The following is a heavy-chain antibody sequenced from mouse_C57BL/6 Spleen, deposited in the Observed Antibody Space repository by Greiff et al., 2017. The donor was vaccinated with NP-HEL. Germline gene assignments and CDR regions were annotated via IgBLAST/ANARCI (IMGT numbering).Heavy chain of an antibody. CDR2: INPNNGGT. D-gene: IGHD3-2*02. J-gene: IGHJ4*01. CDR3: ARSGSGYGAMDY. CDR1: GYTFTDYY. Sequence: EVQLQQSGPELVKPGASVKISCKASGYTFTDYYMNWVKQSHGKSLEWIGDINPNNGGTSYNQKFKGKATLTVDKSSSTAYMELRSLTSEDSAVYYCARSGSGYGAMDYWGQGTSVTVAS. V-gene: IGHV1-26*01.